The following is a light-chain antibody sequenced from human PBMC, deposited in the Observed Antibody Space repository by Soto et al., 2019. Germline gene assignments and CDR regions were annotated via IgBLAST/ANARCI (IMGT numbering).Light chain of an antibody. V-gene: IGKV3-15*01. CDR2: GAS. CDR3: QQYNNWPPWT. Sequence: EIVMTQSPATLSVSPGERVTLSCRASQSIGSNLAWYQQKPGQAPRLLIYGASTRATGVPARFSGSESGTDFTLTISSLPSEDFAIYYCQQYNNWPPWTFGQGTKVEIK. J-gene: IGKJ1*01. CDR1: QSIGSN.